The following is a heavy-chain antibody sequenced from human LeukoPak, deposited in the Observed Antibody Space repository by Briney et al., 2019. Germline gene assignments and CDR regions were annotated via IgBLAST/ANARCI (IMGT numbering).Heavy chain of an antibody. V-gene: IGHV4-30-4*01. CDR3: ARDFSQLVRGRYYYYYMDV. J-gene: IGHJ6*03. CDR2: IYYSGST. CDR1: GGSISSGDYY. D-gene: IGHD6-6*01. Sequence: SQTLSLTCTVSGGSISSGDYYWSWIRQPPGKGLEWIGYIYYSGSTYYNPSLKSRVTISVDTSKNQFSLKLSSVTAADTAVYYCARDFSQLVRGRYYYYYMDVWGKGTTVTVSS.